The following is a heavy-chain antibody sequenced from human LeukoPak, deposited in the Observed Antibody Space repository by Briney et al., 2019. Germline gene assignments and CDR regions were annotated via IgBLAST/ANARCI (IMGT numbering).Heavy chain of an antibody. CDR1: GGSISSSNW. Sequence: PSETLSLTCAASGGSISSSNWWSWVRQPPGKGLEWIGEIYHSGSTNYNPSLKSRVTISVDKSKNQFSLKLSSVTAADTAVYYCASLRERSYYARGFDYWGQGTLVTVSS. D-gene: IGHD1-26*01. J-gene: IGHJ4*02. V-gene: IGHV4-4*02. CDR3: ASLRERSYYARGFDY. CDR2: IYHSGST.